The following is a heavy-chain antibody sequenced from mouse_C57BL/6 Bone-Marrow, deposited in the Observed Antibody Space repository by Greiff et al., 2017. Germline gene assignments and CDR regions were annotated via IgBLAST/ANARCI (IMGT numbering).Heavy chain of an antibody. CDR3: ARGGYSAWFAY. V-gene: IGHV1-81*01. CDR2: IYPRRGNT. D-gene: IGHD2-3*01. J-gene: IGHJ3*01. CDR1: GYTFTSYG. Sequence: QVQLQQSGAELARPGASVKLSCKASGYTFTSYGISWVKQRTGQGLEWIGEIYPRRGNTYYNEKFKGKATLTADKSSSTAYMELRSLTSEDSAVYFCARGGYSAWFAYWGQGTLVTVSA.